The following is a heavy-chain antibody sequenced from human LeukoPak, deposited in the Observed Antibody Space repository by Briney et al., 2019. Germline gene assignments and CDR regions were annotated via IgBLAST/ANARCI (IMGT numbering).Heavy chain of an antibody. V-gene: IGHV3-30*04. CDR3: ARDSGVVTAFDY. Sequence: YPGGSLRLSCAASGFTFSSYAVHWVRQAPGKGLEWVAVISYDGSNKYYADSVKGRFTISRDNSKNTLYLQMNSLRAEDTAVYYCARDSGVVTAFDYWGQGTLVTVSS. J-gene: IGHJ4*02. D-gene: IGHD2-21*02. CDR2: ISYDGSNK. CDR1: GFTFSSYA.